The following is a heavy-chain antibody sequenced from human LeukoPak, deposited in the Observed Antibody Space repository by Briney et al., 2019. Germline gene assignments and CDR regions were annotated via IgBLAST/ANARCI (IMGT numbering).Heavy chain of an antibody. CDR3: ARDLYYYDSSGYSRTRDIDY. Sequence: ASVKVSCKASGYTFTSYYMHWVRQAPGQGREWMGIINPSGGSTSYAQKFQGRVTMTRDTSTSTVYMELSSLRSEDTAVYYCARDLYYYDSSGYSRTRDIDYWGQGTLVTVSS. CDR2: INPSGGST. CDR1: GYTFTSYY. D-gene: IGHD3-22*01. V-gene: IGHV1-46*01. J-gene: IGHJ4*02.